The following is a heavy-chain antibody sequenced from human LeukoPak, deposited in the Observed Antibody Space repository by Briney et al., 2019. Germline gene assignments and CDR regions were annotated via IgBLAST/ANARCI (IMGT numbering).Heavy chain of an antibody. CDR3: ATGITAMVDPLRSY. D-gene: IGHD5-18*01. J-gene: IGHJ4*02. V-gene: IGHV1-24*01. CDR2: FDPEDGET. CDR1: GYTPTELS. Sequence: ASVKVSCKVSGYTPTELSMHWVRQAPGKGLEWMGGFDPEDGETIYAQKFQGRVTMTEDTSTDTAYMELSSLRSEDTAVYYCATGITAMVDPLRSYWGQGTLVTVSS.